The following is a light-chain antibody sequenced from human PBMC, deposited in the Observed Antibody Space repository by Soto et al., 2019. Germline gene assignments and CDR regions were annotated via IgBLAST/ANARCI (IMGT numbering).Light chain of an antibody. Sequence: EIVMTQSPATLSVSPGESATLSCRASQSVSNNLAWYQQKPGQAPRLLIYGASTRATGFPARFSGSGSGTEFTLTISSLQSEDFADYYCQQYNNWPPTWTFGQGTKVEIK. V-gene: IGKV3-15*01. J-gene: IGKJ1*01. CDR3: QQYNNWPPTWT. CDR2: GAS. CDR1: QSVSNN.